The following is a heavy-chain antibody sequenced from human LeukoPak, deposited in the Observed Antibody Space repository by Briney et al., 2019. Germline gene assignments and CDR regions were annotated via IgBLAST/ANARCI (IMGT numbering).Heavy chain of an antibody. Sequence: GGSLRLSCAASGFTFSSYAMSWVRQAPGKGLEWVANIKQDGSDKYYVDSVKGRFTISRDNAEKSLYLQMNSLRAEDTAAYYCTGGAGYWGQGTPVTVSS. CDR3: TGGAGY. V-gene: IGHV3-7*01. J-gene: IGHJ4*02. CDR1: GFTFSSYA. CDR2: IKQDGSDK.